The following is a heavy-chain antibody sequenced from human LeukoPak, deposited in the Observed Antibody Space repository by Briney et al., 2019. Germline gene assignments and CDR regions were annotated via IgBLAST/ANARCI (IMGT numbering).Heavy chain of an antibody. D-gene: IGHD3-22*01. Sequence: SVKDSSMASGGTLTIYTISWVRQAPGQGREWMGRIIPILGIANYAQKLQGRVTLTAEKSTSTDYMELSSLRSADTAVYLCARVRTDDSSPEYYFHYWRQATLV. CDR1: GGTLTIYT. J-gene: IGHJ4*02. CDR3: ARVRTDDSSPEYYFHY. V-gene: IGHV1-69*10. CDR2: IIPILGIA.